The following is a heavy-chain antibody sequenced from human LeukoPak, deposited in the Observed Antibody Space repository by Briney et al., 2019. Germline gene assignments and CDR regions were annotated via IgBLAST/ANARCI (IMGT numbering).Heavy chain of an antibody. Sequence: SETLSLTCTVSGGSISSYYWSWIRQPAGKGLVWIGRIYTSGSTNYNPSLKSRVTMSVDTSKNQFSLKLSSVTAADTAVYYCARGGNHRVADDAFDIWGQGTMVTVSS. CDR3: ARGGNHRVADDAFDI. CDR1: GGSISSYY. J-gene: IGHJ3*02. CDR2: IYTSGST. D-gene: IGHD2-15*01. V-gene: IGHV4-4*07.